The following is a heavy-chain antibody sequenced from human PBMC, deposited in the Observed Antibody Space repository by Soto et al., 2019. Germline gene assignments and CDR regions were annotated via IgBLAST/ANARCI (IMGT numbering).Heavy chain of an antibody. CDR2: IYWDDDK. CDR1: GFSLSTSGVG. J-gene: IGHJ4*02. V-gene: IGHV2-5*02. CDR3: APLSENQNVDYFDY. Sequence: QITLKESGPTLVKPTQTLTLTCTFSGFSLSTSGVGVGWIRQPPGKALEWLALIYWDDDKRYSPSLKSRLTTXKXTXXNQVVLNMTNMDPVDTATYYCAPLSENQNVDYFDYWGQGTLVTVSS.